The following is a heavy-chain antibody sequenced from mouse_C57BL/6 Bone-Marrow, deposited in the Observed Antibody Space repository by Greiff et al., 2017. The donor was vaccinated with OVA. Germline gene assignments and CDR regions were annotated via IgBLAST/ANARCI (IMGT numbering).Heavy chain of an antibody. D-gene: IGHD1-1*01. V-gene: IGHV3-5*01. Sequence: EVQGVESGPGLVKPSQTVFLTCTVTGISITTGNYRWSWIRQFPGNKLEWIGYIYYSGTITYNPSLTSRTTITRDTPKNQFFLEMNSLTAEDTATYYCARDLGGSPYYYAMDYWGQGTSVTVSS. CDR3: ARDLGGSPYYYAMDY. CDR1: GISITTGNYR. J-gene: IGHJ4*01. CDR2: IYYSGTI.